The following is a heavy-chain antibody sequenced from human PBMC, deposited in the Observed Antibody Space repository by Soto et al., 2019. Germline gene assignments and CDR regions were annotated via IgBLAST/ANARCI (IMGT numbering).Heavy chain of an antibody. CDR2: IDPSDSYT. J-gene: IGHJ6*02. Sequence: GESLKISCKGSGYSFTSYWISWVRQMPGKGLEWMGRIDPSDSYTNHSPSFQGHVTISADKSISTAYLQWSSLKASDTAMYYCARIGARVYSSSWYGGGYYYYGMDVWGQGTTVTVSS. V-gene: IGHV5-10-1*01. CDR3: ARIGARVYSSSWYGGGYYYYGMDV. D-gene: IGHD6-13*01. CDR1: GYSFTSYW.